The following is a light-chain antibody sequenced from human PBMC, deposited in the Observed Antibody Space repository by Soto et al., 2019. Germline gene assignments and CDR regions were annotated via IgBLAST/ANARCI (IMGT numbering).Light chain of an antibody. CDR2: EVT. Sequence: QSVLSQPASVSGSPGQSITISCSGTSSDVGAHDFVSWYQHHPDKAPKVIIFEVTKRPSGVSDRFSGAKNGNTASLTLSGLQAEDEADYYCNSYTLSKTLIFGGGTEVTVL. J-gene: IGLJ2*01. CDR1: SSDVGAHDF. CDR3: NSYTLSKTLI. V-gene: IGLV2-14*01.